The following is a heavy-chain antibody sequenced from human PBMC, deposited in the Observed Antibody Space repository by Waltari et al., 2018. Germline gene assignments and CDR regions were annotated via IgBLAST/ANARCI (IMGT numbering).Heavy chain of an antibody. V-gene: IGHV4-61*02. Sequence: QVQLQESGPGLVKPSQTLSLTYTVSGGSISSGSYYWSWIRQPAGKGLEWIGRIYTSGSTNYNPSLKSRVTISVDTSKNQFSLKLSSVTAADTAVYYCASGSYFDYWGQGTLVTVSS. J-gene: IGHJ4*02. CDR3: ASGSYFDY. CDR2: IYTSGST. CDR1: GGSISSGSYY. D-gene: IGHD1-26*01.